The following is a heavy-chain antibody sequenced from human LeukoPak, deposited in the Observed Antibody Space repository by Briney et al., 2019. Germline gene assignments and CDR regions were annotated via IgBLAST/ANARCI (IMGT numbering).Heavy chain of an antibody. CDR3: VRELSSPWDYDTFDH. CDR1: GYTFTDYY. J-gene: IGHJ4*02. D-gene: IGHD4-17*01. CDR2: IKPDSGDT. V-gene: IGHV1-2*02. Sequence: ASVKVSCKASGYTFTDYYVHWVRQAPGQGLEWMGWIKPDSGDTKYDQKFQGRVTMTRDTSVSTLYMELGRLRSDDTAVYYCVRELSSPWDYDTFDHWGQGTLVTVSS.